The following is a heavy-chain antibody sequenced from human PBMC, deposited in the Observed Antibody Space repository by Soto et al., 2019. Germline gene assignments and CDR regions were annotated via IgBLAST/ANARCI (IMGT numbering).Heavy chain of an antibody. J-gene: IGHJ4*02. CDR2: IRSKANSYAT. D-gene: IGHD3-22*01. CDR1: GFTFSGST. CDR3: TRGKSYYYDSSGYDY. V-gene: IGHV3-73*02. Sequence: EMQLVESGGGLVQPGGSLKLSCAASGFTFSGSTMHWVRQASGKGLEWVGRIRSKANSYATAYATSLKGRFTISRDDSQNTAYLQMNSLKTEDTAVYYCTRGKSYYYDSSGYDYWGQGTLVTVSS.